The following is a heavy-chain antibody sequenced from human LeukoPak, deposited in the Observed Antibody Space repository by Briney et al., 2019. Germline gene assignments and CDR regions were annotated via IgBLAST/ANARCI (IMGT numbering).Heavy chain of an antibody. D-gene: IGHD6-13*01. Sequence: PGGSLRLSCAASGFTFSSYWMHWVRQAPGKGLVWVSRINSDRSSTSYADSVKGRFTISRDNAKNTLYLQMNSLRAEDTAVYYCAKDTPDGVATAPDDYYFDYWGQGTLVTVSS. CDR3: AKDTPDGVATAPDDYYFDY. CDR2: INSDRSST. CDR1: GFTFSSYW. J-gene: IGHJ4*02. V-gene: IGHV3-74*01.